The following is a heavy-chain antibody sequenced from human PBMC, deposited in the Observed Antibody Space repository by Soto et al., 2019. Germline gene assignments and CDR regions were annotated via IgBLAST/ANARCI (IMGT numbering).Heavy chain of an antibody. CDR1: GGSISSYY. J-gene: IGHJ6*02. CDR2: IYYSGST. CDR3: AREGKKRLYDFWSGPKYPTARYYYYGMDV. D-gene: IGHD3-3*01. Sequence: TSETLSLTCTVSGGSISSYYWSWIRQPPGKGLEWIGYIYYSGSTYYNPSLKSRVTISVDTSKNQFSLKLSSVTAADTAVYYCAREGKKRLYDFWSGPKYPTARYYYYGMDVWGQGTTVTVSS. V-gene: IGHV4-59*12.